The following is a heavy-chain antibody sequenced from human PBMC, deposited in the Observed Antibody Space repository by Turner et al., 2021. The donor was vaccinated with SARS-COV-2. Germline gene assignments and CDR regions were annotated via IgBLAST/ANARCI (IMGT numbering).Heavy chain of an antibody. CDR3: AKGTTMVRRLTSYFDY. CDR2: ISNGGDFT. Sequence: EVQLLESGGGLVQPGGSLRLSCAASGFTFSDYAMTWVRQAPGKGLEWVSIISNGGDFTYYADSAKGRFTISRDNSKNTLYLQMNSLRAEDTAVYFCAKGTTMVRRLTSYFDYWGRGILVPVSS. J-gene: IGHJ4*02. D-gene: IGHD3-10*01. V-gene: IGHV3-23*01. CDR1: GFTFSDYA.